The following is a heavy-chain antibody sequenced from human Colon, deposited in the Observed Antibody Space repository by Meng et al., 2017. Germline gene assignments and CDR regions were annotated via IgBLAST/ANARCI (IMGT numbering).Heavy chain of an antibody. V-gene: IGHV1-18*01. CDR1: GYTFTSYG. CDR3: ARAGGQYYYDSWSYYLNWFDP. CDR2: ISAYNGNT. D-gene: IGHD3-10*01. J-gene: IGHJ5*02. Sequence: ASVKVSCKASGYTFTSYGISWVRQAPGQGLEWMGWISAYNGNTNYAQKLQGRVTMTTNTSTSTAYMELRSLRSDDTAVYYCARAGGQYYYDSWSYYLNWFDPWGQGTLVTVSS.